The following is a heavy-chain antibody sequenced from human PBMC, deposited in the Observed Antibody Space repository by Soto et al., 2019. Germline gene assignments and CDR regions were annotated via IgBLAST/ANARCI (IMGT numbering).Heavy chain of an antibody. J-gene: IGHJ6*04. Sequence: QVQLQQWGAGLLKPSETLSLTCAVYGGSFSGYYWSWIRQPPGKGLEWIGEINHSGSTNYNPSLKRRVTISVDTSKNQFSLKLSSVTAADTAVYYCARGPPGPLRFPSKGDVWGKGTTVTVSS. CDR1: GGSFSGYY. CDR3: ARGPPGPLRFPSKGDV. V-gene: IGHV4-34*01. CDR2: INHSGST. D-gene: IGHD3-3*01.